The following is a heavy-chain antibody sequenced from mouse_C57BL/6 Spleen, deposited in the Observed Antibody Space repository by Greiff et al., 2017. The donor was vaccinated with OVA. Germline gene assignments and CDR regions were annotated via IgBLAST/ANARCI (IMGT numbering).Heavy chain of an antibody. V-gene: IGHV1-26*01. Sequence: EVKLQQSGPELVKPGASVKISCKASGYTFTDYYMNWVKQSHGKSLEWIGDINPNNGGTSYNQKFKGKATLTVDKSSSTAYMELRSLTSEDSAVYYCARGEDDGYPHWGQGTLVTVSA. CDR2: INPNNGGT. D-gene: IGHD2-3*01. J-gene: IGHJ3*01. CDR3: ARGEDDGYPH. CDR1: GYTFTDYY.